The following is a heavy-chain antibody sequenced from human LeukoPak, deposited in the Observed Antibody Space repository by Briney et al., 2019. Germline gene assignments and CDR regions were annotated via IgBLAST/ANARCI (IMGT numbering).Heavy chain of an antibody. CDR1: GFTFSSYG. Sequence: GRSLRLSCAASGFTFSSYGMHWVRQAPGKGLEWVAVISYDGSNKYYADSVKGRFTISRDNSKNTLYLQMNSLRAEDTAVYYCAKDLRVNCSGGSCYDWFDPWGQRTLVTVSS. D-gene: IGHD2-15*01. V-gene: IGHV3-30*18. J-gene: IGHJ5*02. CDR2: ISYDGSNK. CDR3: AKDLRVNCSGGSCYDWFDP.